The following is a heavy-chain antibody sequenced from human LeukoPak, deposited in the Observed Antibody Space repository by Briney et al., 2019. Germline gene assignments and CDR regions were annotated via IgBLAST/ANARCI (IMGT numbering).Heavy chain of an antibody. V-gene: IGHV3-74*01. CDR1: GFTVSSNY. D-gene: IGHD2-2*02. Sequence: GGSLRLSCAVSGFTVSSNYMSWVRQAPGKGMVWVSRINSDGSSTNYAGSVKGRFTISRDNAKNTLYLQMNSLRAEDTAVYYCASTSCYNCPFDYWGQGTLVTVSS. CDR2: INSDGSST. J-gene: IGHJ4*02. CDR3: ASTSCYNCPFDY.